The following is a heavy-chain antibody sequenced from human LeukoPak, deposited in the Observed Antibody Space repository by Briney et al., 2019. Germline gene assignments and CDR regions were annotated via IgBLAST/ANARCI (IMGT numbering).Heavy chain of an antibody. J-gene: IGHJ4*02. CDR2: VTGSGGNT. V-gene: IGHV3-23*01. Sequence: GGSLRLSCAASGFTFSSYAMSWVRQAPGKGLEWASTVTGSGGNTFYADSVRGRFTLSRDHSKNTLYVQMNSLRAEDTAVYYCAKGVDSGTSYYFDYWGQGTLVTVSS. D-gene: IGHD1-26*01. CDR1: GFTFSSYA. CDR3: AKGVDSGTSYYFDY.